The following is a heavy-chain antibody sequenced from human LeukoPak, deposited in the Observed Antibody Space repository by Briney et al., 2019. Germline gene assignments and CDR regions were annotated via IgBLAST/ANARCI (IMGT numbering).Heavy chain of an antibody. CDR2: ISYDGSNK. J-gene: IGHJ6*01. CDR1: GFTFSSHG. CDR3: AKDGLGYCINGVCSAPYCFSFYGMDV. Sequence: GGSLRLSCAASGFTFSSHGMHWVRQAPGKGLEWVAVISYDGSNKYYADSVKGRFTISRDNSKNTLYLQMNSLRAEDTAVYYCAKDGLGYCINGVCSAPYCFSFYGMDVWGQGTTVTVSS. D-gene: IGHD2-8*01. V-gene: IGHV3-30*18.